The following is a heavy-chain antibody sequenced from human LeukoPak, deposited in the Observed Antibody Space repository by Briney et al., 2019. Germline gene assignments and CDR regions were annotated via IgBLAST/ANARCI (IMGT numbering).Heavy chain of an antibody. CDR1: GITFSDYS. D-gene: IGHD6-19*01. CDR2: IKQDGSEK. CDR3: ARRRVAVYFDY. Sequence: PGGSLRLSCVVSGITFSDYSMNWVRQAPGKGLEWVANIKQDGSEKYYVDSVKGRFTISRDNAKNSLYLQMNSLRAEDTAVYYCARRRVAVYFDYWGQGTLVTVSS. V-gene: IGHV3-7*03. J-gene: IGHJ4*02.